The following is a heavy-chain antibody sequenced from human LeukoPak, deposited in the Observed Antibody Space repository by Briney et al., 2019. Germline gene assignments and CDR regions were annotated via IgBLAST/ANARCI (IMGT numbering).Heavy chain of an antibody. CDR2: IYPGDSDT. J-gene: IGHJ3*02. D-gene: IGHD2-15*01. CDR3: ARHPYCSGGSCYSNDAFGI. CDR1: GYSFTSYW. Sequence: GESLKISCKGSGYSFTSYWIGWVRQMPGKGLEWMGIIYPGDSDTRYSPSFQGQVTISADKSISTAYLQWSSLKASDTAMYYCARHPYCSGGSCYSNDAFGIWGQGTMVTVSS. V-gene: IGHV5-51*01.